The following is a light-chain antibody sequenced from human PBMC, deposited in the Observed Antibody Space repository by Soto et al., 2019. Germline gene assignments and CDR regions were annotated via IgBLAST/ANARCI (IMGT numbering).Light chain of an antibody. CDR1: QSLVYSDGNTY. J-gene: IGKJ1*01. V-gene: IGKV4-1*01. CDR3: QQYYSTPWT. Sequence: VMTQSPLSLPVTLGQPASISCRSSQSLVYSDGNTYLAWYQQKPGQPPKLLIYWASTRESGVPDRFSGSGSGTDFTLTISSLQAADVAVYYCQQYYSTPWTFGQGTKVDIK. CDR2: WAS.